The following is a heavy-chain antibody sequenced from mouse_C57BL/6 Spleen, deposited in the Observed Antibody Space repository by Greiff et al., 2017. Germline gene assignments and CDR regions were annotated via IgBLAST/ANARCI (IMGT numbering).Heavy chain of an antibody. J-gene: IGHJ2*01. CDR1: GYAFSSSW. CDR3: AREEDSSGYLYFDY. Sequence: VQLVESGPELVKPGASVKISCKASGYAFSSSWMNWVKQRPGKGLEWIGRIYPGDGDTNYNGKFKGKATLTADKSSSTAYMQLSSLTSEDSAVYFCAREEDSSGYLYFDYWGQGTTLTVSS. V-gene: IGHV1-82*01. CDR2: IYPGDGDT. D-gene: IGHD3-2*02.